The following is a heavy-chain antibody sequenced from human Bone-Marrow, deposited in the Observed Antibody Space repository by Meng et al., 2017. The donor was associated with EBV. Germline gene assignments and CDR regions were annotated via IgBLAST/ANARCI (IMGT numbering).Heavy chain of an antibody. J-gene: IGHJ5*02. Sequence: VRSGAEVKKPGASVKVSCKASGYTFTRYDINWVRQATGQGLEWMGWMDPNSGNTGFAQKFQGRVTMTRNTSISTAYMELSALTSEDTAVYYCARDVYASGTYRADPWGQGTLVTVSS. CDR1: GYTFTRYD. CDR3: ARDVYASGTYRADP. CDR2: MDPNSGNT. V-gene: IGHV1-8*01. D-gene: IGHD3-10*01.